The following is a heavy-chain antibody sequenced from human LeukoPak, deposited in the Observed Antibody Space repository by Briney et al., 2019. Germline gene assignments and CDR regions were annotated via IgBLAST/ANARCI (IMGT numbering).Heavy chain of an antibody. CDR2: ISSSSSTI. D-gene: IGHD6-19*01. J-gene: IGHJ4*02. CDR1: GFTFSSYS. CDR3: ARDEWAGTVAY. V-gene: IGHV3-48*01. Sequence: GGSLRLSCAASGFTFSSYSMNWVRQAPRKGLEWVSYISSSSSTIYYADSVKGRFTISRDNAKNSLYLQMNSLRAEDTVVYYCARDEWAGTVAYWGQGTLVTVSS.